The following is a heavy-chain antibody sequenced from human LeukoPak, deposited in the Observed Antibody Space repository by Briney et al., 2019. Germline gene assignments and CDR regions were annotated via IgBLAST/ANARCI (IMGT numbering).Heavy chain of an antibody. CDR2: IYDSGST. D-gene: IGHD3-10*01. CDR3: ARHYGP. Sequence: GSLRLSCVVSGFTINSFWMNWVRQAPGKGLEWIGSIYDSGSTYYNPSLKSRVTISVDTSKNQFSLKLNSVTAADTAVYYCARHYGPWGQGTLVTVSS. J-gene: IGHJ5*02. CDR1: GFTINSFWMN. V-gene: IGHV4-39*01.